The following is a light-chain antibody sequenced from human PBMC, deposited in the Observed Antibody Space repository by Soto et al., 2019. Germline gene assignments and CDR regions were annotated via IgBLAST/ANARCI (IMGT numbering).Light chain of an antibody. CDR3: CSYAGSRV. V-gene: IGLV2-23*01. J-gene: IGLJ2*01. CDR1: SSDVGAYNY. Sequence: QSVLTQPPSASGSPGQSVTITCTGTSSDVGAYNYVSWYQQHPGKAPKVMIYEGSKRPSGVSNRFSGSKSGNTASLTISGLQAEDEADYYCCSYAGSRVFGGGTKLTVL. CDR2: EGS.